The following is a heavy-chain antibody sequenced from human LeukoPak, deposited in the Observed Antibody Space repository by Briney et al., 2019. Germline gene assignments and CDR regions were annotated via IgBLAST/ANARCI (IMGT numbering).Heavy chain of an antibody. CDR1: GFNFKNYA. V-gene: IGHV3-23*01. CDR3: AKKPAGFDP. J-gene: IGHJ5*02. Sequence: GGSLRLSCAASGFNFKNYAMSWVRQAPGMRLEWVSSISGGGDATKYADSVKGRFTISRDNSKNTLSLQMNSLRAEDTAIYYCAKKPAGFDPWGQGTLVTVSS. D-gene: IGHD1-14*01. CDR2: ISGGGDAT.